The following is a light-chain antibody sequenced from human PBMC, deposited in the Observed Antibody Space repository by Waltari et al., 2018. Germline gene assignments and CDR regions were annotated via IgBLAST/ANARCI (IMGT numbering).Light chain of an antibody. CDR1: SSDIGGYNY. J-gene: IGLJ3*02. CDR3: MSYTDSARV. CDR2: GVT. V-gene: IGLV2-14*01. Sequence: QSALTQPASVSGSPGQSITVSCTGTSSDIGGYNYVSWYQQHPGKAPKLLVYGVTYRPSGVSNRFSGSQSGNTASLTISGLQADDEADYYCMSYTDSARVFGGGTKLTVL.